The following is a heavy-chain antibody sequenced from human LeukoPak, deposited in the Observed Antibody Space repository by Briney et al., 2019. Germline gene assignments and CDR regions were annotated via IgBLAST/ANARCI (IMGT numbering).Heavy chain of an antibody. CDR3: ARAAGYYYGSGSYHSWFDP. D-gene: IGHD3-10*01. CDR2: IYYSGST. J-gene: IGHJ5*02. CDR1: GGSISSYY. Sequence: SETLSLTCTVSGGSISSYYWSWIRQPPGKGLEWIGYIYYSGSTNYNPSLKSRVTISVDTSKNQFSLKLSSVTAADTAVYYCARAAGYYYGSGSYHSWFDPWGQGTLVTVSS. V-gene: IGHV4-59*01.